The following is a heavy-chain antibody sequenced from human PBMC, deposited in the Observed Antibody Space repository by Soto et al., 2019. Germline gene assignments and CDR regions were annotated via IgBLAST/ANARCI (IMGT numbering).Heavy chain of an antibody. CDR2: IYSGGST. Sequence: GGSLRLSCAASGFTVSSNYMSWVRQAPGKGLEWVSVIYSGGSTYYADSVKGRFTISRDNSKNMLYLQMNSLRAEDTAVYYCARGAPGSMVRGAASDYWGQGTLVTVSS. V-gene: IGHV3-53*01. D-gene: IGHD3-10*01. CDR1: GFTVSSNY. CDR3: ARGAPGSMVRGAASDY. J-gene: IGHJ4*02.